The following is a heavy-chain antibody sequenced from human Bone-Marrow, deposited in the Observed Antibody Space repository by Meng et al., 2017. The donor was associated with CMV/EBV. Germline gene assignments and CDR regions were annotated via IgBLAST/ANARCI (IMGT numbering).Heavy chain of an antibody. CDR1: GFTFSDYY. CDR3: ARTRYSSSWYTFAY. V-gene: IGHV3-11*04. D-gene: IGHD6-13*01. J-gene: IGHJ4*02. CDR2: ISSDGDSD. Sequence: GESLKISCAASGFTFSDYYMNWIRQAPGKGLEWISYISSDGDSDFYGKSVKGRFTISRDNAKNSIHLQMNSLRAEDTGVYYCARTRYSSSWYTFAYWGQGNLVHVAS.